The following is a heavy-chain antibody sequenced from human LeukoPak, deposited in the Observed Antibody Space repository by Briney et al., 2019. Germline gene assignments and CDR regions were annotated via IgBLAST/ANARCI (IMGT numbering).Heavy chain of an antibody. CDR1: GYSFTSYW. J-gene: IGHJ3*02. Sequence: GESLKISCKGSGYSFTSYWIGWVRQMPGKGLEWMGIIYPGDSDTRYSPSFQGQVTISADKSISTAHLQWSSLKASDTAMYYCARAITMVRGARGAFDIWGQGTMVTVSS. V-gene: IGHV5-51*01. D-gene: IGHD3-10*01. CDR3: ARAITMVRGARGAFDI. CDR2: IYPGDSDT.